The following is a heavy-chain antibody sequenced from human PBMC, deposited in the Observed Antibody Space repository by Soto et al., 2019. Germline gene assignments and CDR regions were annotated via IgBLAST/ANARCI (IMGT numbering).Heavy chain of an antibody. CDR1: GGSISSSTYY. J-gene: IGHJ4*02. D-gene: IGHD6-19*01. CDR3: VRHRRSSPTVVAGAHY. Sequence: QLQLQESGPGLVKPSETLSLTCTLSGGSISSSTYYWGWIRQPPGKGLEWIGSIYYTGSTYYSPSLTSRVTVSVDTSKNQFSLKVTSVTAADTAVYYCVRHRRSSPTVVAGAHYWGPGTLVTVSS. CDR2: IYYTGST. V-gene: IGHV4-39*01.